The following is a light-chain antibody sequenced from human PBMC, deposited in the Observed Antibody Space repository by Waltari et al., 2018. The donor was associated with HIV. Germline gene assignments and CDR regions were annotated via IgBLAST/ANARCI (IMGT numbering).Light chain of an antibody. CDR1: FSNVGSNT. CDR3: AVWDDSLSEYV. CDR2: GSS. J-gene: IGLJ1*01. Sequence: QSVLTQPPSASGAPGQGVTISCSGSFSNVGSNTVNWYQQLPGTAPRPLIYGSSQRPSGVPDRFSGSRSDTSASLDISGLHSEDEGDYYCAVWDDSLSEYVFATGTKVFVL. V-gene: IGLV1-44*01.